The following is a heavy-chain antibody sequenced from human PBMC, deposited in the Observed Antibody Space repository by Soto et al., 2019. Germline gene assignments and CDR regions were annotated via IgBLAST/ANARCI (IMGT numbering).Heavy chain of an antibody. CDR2: IFSNDEK. CDR1: GFALSNARMG. D-gene: IGHD3-9*01. Sequence: SGPTLVNPTETLTLTCTVSGFALSNARMGVSWIRQPPGKALEWLAHIFSNDEKSYSTSLKSRLTISKDTSKSQVVLTMTSMDPVDTATYYCARIQDDILTGYYFSFDYWGQGTPVTVSS. V-gene: IGHV2-26*01. J-gene: IGHJ4*02. CDR3: ARIQDDILTGYYFSFDY.